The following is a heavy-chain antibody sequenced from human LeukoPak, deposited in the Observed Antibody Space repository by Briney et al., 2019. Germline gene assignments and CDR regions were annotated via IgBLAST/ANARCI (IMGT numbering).Heavy chain of an antibody. CDR3: AKRELNYGDYLGEYYGMDV. V-gene: IGHV3-30*18. D-gene: IGHD4-17*01. CDR1: GFTFSSYG. Sequence: PGGSLRLSCAVSGFTFSSYGMHWVRQAPGKGLEWVAVISYDGSNKYYADSVKGRFTISRDNSKNTLYLQMNSLRAEDTAVYYCAKRELNYGDYLGEYYGMDVWGQGTTVTVSS. J-gene: IGHJ6*02. CDR2: ISYDGSNK.